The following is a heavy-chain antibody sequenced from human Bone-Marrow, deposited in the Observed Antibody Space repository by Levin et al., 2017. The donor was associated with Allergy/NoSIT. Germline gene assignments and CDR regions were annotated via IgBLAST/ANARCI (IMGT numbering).Heavy chain of an antibody. D-gene: IGHD2-2*01. CDR3: ARDRNFKCSRTTCYVAFDI. J-gene: IGHJ3*02. V-gene: IGHV3-74*01. CDR1: GFTFGDYW. Sequence: SCAASGFTFGDYWMHWVRQAPGEGLVWVSRIKTDGSSTNYGDSVKGRFTISRDNAKNTLYLQMDSLRAEDTAVYYCARDRNFKCSRTTCYVAFDIWGQGTLVTVSS. CDR2: IKTDGSST.